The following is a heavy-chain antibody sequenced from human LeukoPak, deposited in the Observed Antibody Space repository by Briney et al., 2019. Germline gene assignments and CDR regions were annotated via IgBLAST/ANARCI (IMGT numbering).Heavy chain of an antibody. CDR2: ISSSSSYI. V-gene: IGHV3-21*01. CDR1: GFTFSSYS. CDR3: ARDPESDPDY. J-gene: IGHJ4*02. Sequence: GGSLRLSCAASGFTFSSYSMNWVRQAPGKGLEWVSSISSSSSYIYYADSVKGRFSISRDNAKNSLYLQMNSLRAEDTAVYYCARDPESDPDYWGQGTLVTVSS.